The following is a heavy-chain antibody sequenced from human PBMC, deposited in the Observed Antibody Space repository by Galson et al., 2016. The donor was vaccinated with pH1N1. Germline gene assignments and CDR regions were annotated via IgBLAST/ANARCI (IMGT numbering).Heavy chain of an antibody. J-gene: IGHJ3*02. CDR1: GYIFTTYF. CDR3: VRSTGYDPFDI. CDR2: INTNTGNP. Sequence: SVKVSCKASGYIFTTYFINWVRQAPGQGLEWMGWINTNTGNPTYAQNFTGRLVLSLDTSVNTVYLQLSSLRADDTAAYYCVRSTGYDPFDIWGQGTMVTVSS. V-gene: IGHV7-4-1*02. D-gene: IGHD6-19*01.